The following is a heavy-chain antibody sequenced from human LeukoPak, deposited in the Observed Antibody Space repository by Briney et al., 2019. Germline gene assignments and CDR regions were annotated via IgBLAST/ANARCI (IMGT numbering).Heavy chain of an antibody. V-gene: IGHV4-34*01. CDR3: ARSGPYSSSYPFDY. J-gene: IGHJ4*02. CDR2: INHSGST. CDR1: GGSFSGYY. D-gene: IGHD6-6*01. Sequence: NPSETLSLTCAVYGGSFSGYYWSWIRQPPGKGLEWIGEINHSGSTNYNPSLKSRVTISVDTSKNQFSLKLSSVTAADTAVYYCARSGPYSSSYPFDYWGQGTLVTVSS.